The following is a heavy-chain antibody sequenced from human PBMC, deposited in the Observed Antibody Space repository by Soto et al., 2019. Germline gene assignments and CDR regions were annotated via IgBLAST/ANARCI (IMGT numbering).Heavy chain of an antibody. CDR1: GFTFSSYA. CDR3: ATEAKSRVGLQQLKVVGYFDY. CDR2: ISGSGRRT. D-gene: IGHD6-13*01. J-gene: IGHJ4*02. V-gene: IGHV3-23*01. Sequence: EVQLLESGGGLVQPGGSLRLSCAASGFTFSSYAMSWVRQSPGKGLAWVSDISGSGRRTHYADSVKGRFTISRDNSKNTFYLQMNSLRAEHTAVYYCATEAKSRVGLQQLKVVGYFDYWGQGPLVTVSS.